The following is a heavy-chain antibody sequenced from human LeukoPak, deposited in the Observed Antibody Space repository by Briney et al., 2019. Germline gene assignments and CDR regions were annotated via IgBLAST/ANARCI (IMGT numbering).Heavy chain of an antibody. D-gene: IGHD3-10*01. CDR1: GFTFSSYA. CDR3: AKDGSGSYYNLDY. Sequence: GGSLRLSCAASGFTFSSYAMTWVRQAPGKGLEWVSAISGSGRTTYYADSVKGRFTISGDSSKNTLYLQMNSLRAEDTAVYYCAKDGSGSYYNLDYWGQGTLVTVSS. J-gene: IGHJ4*02. CDR2: ISGSGRTT. V-gene: IGHV3-23*01.